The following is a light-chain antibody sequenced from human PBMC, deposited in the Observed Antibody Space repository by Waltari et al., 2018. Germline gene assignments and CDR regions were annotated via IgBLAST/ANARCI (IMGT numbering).Light chain of an antibody. V-gene: IGLV2-11*01. CDR3: CSYAGSYTLV. CDR1: SSHVGGYKF. J-gene: IGLJ2*01. Sequence: QSALTPPCSVSGSPGPSVTISCTGTSSHVGGYKFVSWYQQHPGKAPKLMIYDVSKRPSGVPDRFSGSKSGNTASLTISGLQAEDEADYYCCSYAGSYTLVFGGGTKLTVL. CDR2: DVS.